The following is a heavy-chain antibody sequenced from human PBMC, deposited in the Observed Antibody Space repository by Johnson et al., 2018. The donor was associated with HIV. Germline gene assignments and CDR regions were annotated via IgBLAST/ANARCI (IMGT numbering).Heavy chain of an antibody. J-gene: IGHJ3*02. Sequence: VQLVESGGGLVQPGGSLRLSCAASGFTFSSYWMHWVRQAPGKGLVWVSRINTDGSSTTYADSVKGRFTISRDNAKNTLYLQMNSLRAEDTALYYCAKANWNGGSRAFDIWGQGTMVTVSS. D-gene: IGHD1-1*01. CDR3: AKANWNGGSRAFDI. V-gene: IGHV3-74*01. CDR1: GFTFSSYW. CDR2: INTDGSST.